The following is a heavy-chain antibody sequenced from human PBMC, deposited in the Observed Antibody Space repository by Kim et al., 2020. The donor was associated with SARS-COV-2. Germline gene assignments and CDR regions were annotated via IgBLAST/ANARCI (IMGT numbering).Heavy chain of an antibody. CDR3: VRVTGGSGWYLDY. V-gene: IGHV4-59*01. J-gene: IGHJ4*02. D-gene: IGHD6-19*01. Sequence: YTPSLKSRVTVSVATTKNQCSLRLSSVTAADTAVHYCVRVTGGSGWYLDYWGQGTLVTVSS.